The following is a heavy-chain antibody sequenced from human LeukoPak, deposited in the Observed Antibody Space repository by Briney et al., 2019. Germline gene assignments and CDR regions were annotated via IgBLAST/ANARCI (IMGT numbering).Heavy chain of an antibody. CDR3: ASYYGDYYLLDY. Sequence: SVKVSCKASGGTFSSYAISWVRQAPGQGLEWMVRIIPIFGTANYAQKFQGRVTITTDESTSTAYMELSSLRSEDTAVYYCASYYGDYYLLDYWGQGTLVTVSS. V-gene: IGHV1-69*05. J-gene: IGHJ4*02. CDR1: GGTFSSYA. CDR2: IIPIFGTA. D-gene: IGHD4-17*01.